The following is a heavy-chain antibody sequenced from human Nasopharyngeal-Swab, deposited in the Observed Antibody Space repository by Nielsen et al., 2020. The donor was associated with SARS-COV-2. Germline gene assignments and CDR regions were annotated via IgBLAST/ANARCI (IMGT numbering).Heavy chain of an antibody. CDR2: LSFDGTHG. V-gene: IGHV3-30*14. J-gene: IGHJ2*01. Sequence: GGSLRLSCAASGFTVTSHVIHWVRQAPGQGLEWVAGLSFDGTHGFYADSVKGRFTISRDNSRNTLYLQMNNLRSDDTAIYYCARDHASSWYFDLWGRGALVSVS. D-gene: IGHD6-13*01. CDR3: ARDHASSWYFDL. CDR1: GFTVTSHV.